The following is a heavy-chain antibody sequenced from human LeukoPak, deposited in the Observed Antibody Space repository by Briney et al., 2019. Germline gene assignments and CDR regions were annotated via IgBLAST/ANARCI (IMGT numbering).Heavy chain of an antibody. CDR1: GFTVSSNS. V-gene: IGHV3-53*01. CDR2: IYSDNT. D-gene: IGHD4/OR15-4a*01. CDR3: ARRAGAYSHPYDY. J-gene: IGHJ4*02. Sequence: GGTLRLSCTVSGFTVSSNSMNWVRQAPGKGLEWVSFIYSDNTHYSDSVKGRFTISRDNSKNTLYLQMNSLRAEDTAVYYCARRAGAYSHPYDYWGQGTLVTVSS.